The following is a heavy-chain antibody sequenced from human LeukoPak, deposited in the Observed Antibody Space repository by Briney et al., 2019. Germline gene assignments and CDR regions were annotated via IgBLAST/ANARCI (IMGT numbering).Heavy chain of an antibody. D-gene: IGHD2-2*01. J-gene: IGHJ5*02. CDR1: GYTFTSYG. CDR2: INADNGNT. Sequence: ASVKVSCKASGYTFTSYGMHWVRQAPGQRLEWMGWINADNGNTKYSQKFQGRVTITRDTSASTAYIELSSLRSEDTAVYYCARGPLPAARYNWFDPWGQGTLVTVSS. CDR3: ARGPLPAARYNWFDP. V-gene: IGHV1-3*01.